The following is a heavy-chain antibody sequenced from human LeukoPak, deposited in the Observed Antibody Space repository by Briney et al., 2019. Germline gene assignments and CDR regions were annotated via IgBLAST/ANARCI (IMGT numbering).Heavy chain of an antibody. J-gene: IGHJ4*02. D-gene: IGHD3-10*01. CDR1: GFTFNSYA. Sequence: GGSLRLSCAASGFTFNSYAMSWVRQAPGKGLEWVSSISGTGSTTYYADSVKGRFAISRDNSEDTLYLQMSSLTAEDTAVYYCAKDQRFGELADYRGQGTLVTVSS. CDR3: AKDQRFGELADY. CDR2: ISGTGSTT. V-gene: IGHV3-23*01.